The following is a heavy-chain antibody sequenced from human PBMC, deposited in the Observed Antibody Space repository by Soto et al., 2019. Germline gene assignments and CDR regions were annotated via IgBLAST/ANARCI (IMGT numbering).Heavy chain of an antibody. CDR3: ARGIKSYYGMDV. Sequence: EVQLVESGGGLVQPGGSLRLSCAASGFTFSSYWMHWVRQAPGKGLVWVSRLKSDGSNTNYADSVKGRFTISRDNAKNTLYLQMNSLRAEDTAVYYCARGIKSYYGMDVWGQGTTVTVSS. V-gene: IGHV3-74*01. CDR1: GFTFSSYW. CDR2: LKSDGSNT. J-gene: IGHJ6*02. D-gene: IGHD2-15*01.